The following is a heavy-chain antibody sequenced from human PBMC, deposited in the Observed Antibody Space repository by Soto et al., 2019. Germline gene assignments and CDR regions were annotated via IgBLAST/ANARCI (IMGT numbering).Heavy chain of an antibody. D-gene: IGHD3-22*01. CDR1: GFIFSPYA. Sequence: EVLLLESGGGLVQPGGSLRLSCAASGFIFSPYAMSWVRQTPGKGLEWVSTISGNGADTYYPDSAKGRFIISRDNSKNTLSLQLNSLRAEDTAIYYCAKMAYDGGGVRCFFDYWGQGVLVTVSS. V-gene: IGHV3-23*01. CDR3: AKMAYDGGGVRCFFDY. CDR2: ISGNGADT. J-gene: IGHJ4*02.